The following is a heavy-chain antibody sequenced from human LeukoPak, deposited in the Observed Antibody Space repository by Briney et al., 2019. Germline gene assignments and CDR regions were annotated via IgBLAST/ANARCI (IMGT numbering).Heavy chain of an antibody. CDR2: MSPNTGKT. D-gene: IGHD2-21*02. V-gene: IGHV1-8*01. Sequence: VKVSCKASGYTFTSHDINWVRQATGQGLEWMGWMSPNTGKTGYASRFQGRVTMTSNPSISTAYLELSSLRSGDTAVYYCARTPTGGDIDYWGQGTLVTVSS. CDR3: ARTPTGGDIDY. CDR1: GYTFTSHD. J-gene: IGHJ4*02.